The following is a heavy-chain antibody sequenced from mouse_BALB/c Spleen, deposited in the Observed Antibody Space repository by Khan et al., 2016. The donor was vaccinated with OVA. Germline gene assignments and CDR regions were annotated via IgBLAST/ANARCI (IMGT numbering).Heavy chain of an antibody. D-gene: IGHD3-1*01. CDR3: APAETGDYFDY. V-gene: IGHV14-3*02. CDR2: IDPANDNS. J-gene: IGHJ2*01. Sequence: EVQLQQSGAELVKPGASVKLSCTASGFNIKDTHMHWVKQRPEQGLEWIGRIDPANDNSKYDPRFQGKSTITADTSTNTLYLHLSSLTSEDTAVYYCAPAETGDYFDYWGQGTTLTVSS. CDR1: GFNIKDTH.